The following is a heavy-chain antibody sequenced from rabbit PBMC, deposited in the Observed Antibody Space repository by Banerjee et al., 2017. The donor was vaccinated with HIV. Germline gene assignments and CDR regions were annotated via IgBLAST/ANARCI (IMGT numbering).Heavy chain of an antibody. D-gene: IGHD4-1*01. J-gene: IGHJ4*01. V-gene: IGHV1S45*01. CDR1: GFTLSSYW. Sequence: QEQLEESGGGLVKPEGSLTLTCKASGFTLSSYWMCWVRQAPGKGLEWIAGIYAGSSGNTAYASWAKGRFTISKTSSTTVTLQMTSLTAADTATYFCARDLAGVIGWNFNLWGQGTLVTVS. CDR2: IYAGSSGNT. CDR3: ARDLAGVIGWNFNL.